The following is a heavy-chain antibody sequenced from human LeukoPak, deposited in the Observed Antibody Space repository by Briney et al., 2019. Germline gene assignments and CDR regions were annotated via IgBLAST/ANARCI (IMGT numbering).Heavy chain of an antibody. V-gene: IGHV4-59*01. J-gene: IGHJ4*02. CDR2: IYYSGST. D-gene: IGHD3-22*01. Sequence: PSETLSLTCTVSGGSISSYYWSWIRQPPGKGLEWIGYIYYSGSTNYNPSLKSRVTISVDTSKNQFSLKLSSVTAADTAVYYCARHSGYRHEFDYWGQGTLVTVSS. CDR1: GGSISSYY. CDR3: ARHSGYRHEFDY.